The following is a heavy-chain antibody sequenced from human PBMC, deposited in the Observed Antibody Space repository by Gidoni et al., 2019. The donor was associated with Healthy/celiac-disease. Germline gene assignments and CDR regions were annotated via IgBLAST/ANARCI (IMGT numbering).Heavy chain of an antibody. Sequence: EVQLVESGGGLVQPGGSLRLCCAASGFTFSSYSMNWVRQAPGKGLEWVSYISSSSSTIYYAASVKGRFTISRDNAKNSLYLQMNSLRAEDTAVYYCAVQWLSYYYYGMDVWGQGTTVTVSS. CDR3: AVQWLSYYYYGMDV. J-gene: IGHJ6*02. CDR2: ISSSSSTI. CDR1: GFTFSSYS. V-gene: IGHV3-48*01. D-gene: IGHD6-19*01.